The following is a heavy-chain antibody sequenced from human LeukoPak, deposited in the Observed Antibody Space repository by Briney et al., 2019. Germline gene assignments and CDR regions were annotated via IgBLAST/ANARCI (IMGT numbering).Heavy chain of an antibody. V-gene: IGHV3-53*01. CDR2: IYSGGST. CDR1: GFTASSNY. CDR3: AKDRLNYYDSSGYDFDY. Sequence: GGSLRLSCAASGFTASSNYMSWVRQAPGKGLEWVSVIYSGGSTYYADSVKGRFTISRDNSKNTLYLQMNSLRAEDTAVYYCAKDRLNYYDSSGYDFDYWGQGTLVTVSS. J-gene: IGHJ4*02. D-gene: IGHD3-22*01.